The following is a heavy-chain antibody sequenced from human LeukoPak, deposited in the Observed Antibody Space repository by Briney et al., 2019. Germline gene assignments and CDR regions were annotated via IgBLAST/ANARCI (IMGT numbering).Heavy chain of an antibody. V-gene: IGHV4-39*07. CDR1: GGSISSSSYY. CDR2: IYYSGST. Sequence: PSETLSLTCTVSGGSISSSSYYWGWIRQPPGKGMEWIGSIYYSGSTYYNPSLKSRVTISVDTSKNQFSLKLSSVTAADTAVYSCARRAGAYSHPYDYWGQGTLVTVSS. CDR3: ARRAGAYSHPYDY. J-gene: IGHJ4*02. D-gene: IGHD4/OR15-4a*01.